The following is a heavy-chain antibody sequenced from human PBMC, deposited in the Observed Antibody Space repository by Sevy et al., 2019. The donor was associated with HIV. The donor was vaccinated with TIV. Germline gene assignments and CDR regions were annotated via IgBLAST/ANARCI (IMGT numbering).Heavy chain of an antibody. CDR2: LTGSGGST. D-gene: IGHD2-21*01. V-gene: IGHV3-23*01. J-gene: IGHJ2*01. CDR1: GFTFTTYV. Sequence: GGSLRLSCAASGFTFTTYVMTWVRQAPGKGLEWVSSLTGSGGSTYYADSVKGRFTISRDNSKNPLYLQMNSLRAEDTAVYFCAKDHNRFIPLSGYLAFWGRGVLVTVSS. CDR3: AKDHNRFIPLSGYLAF.